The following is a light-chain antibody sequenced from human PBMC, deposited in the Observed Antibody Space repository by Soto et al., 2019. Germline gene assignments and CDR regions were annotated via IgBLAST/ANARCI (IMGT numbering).Light chain of an antibody. J-gene: IGKJ5*01. CDR1: QSVISY. CDR3: QQRYNWPPIT. CDR2: DAS. Sequence: EIVLTQSPATLSLSPGERATLSCRASQSVISYLAWYQQKPGQAPRLLIYDASNRATGIPPRFSGSGSGTDFTLTISSLEPEDFAVYYCQQRYNWPPITFGQGTRLEIK. V-gene: IGKV3-11*01.